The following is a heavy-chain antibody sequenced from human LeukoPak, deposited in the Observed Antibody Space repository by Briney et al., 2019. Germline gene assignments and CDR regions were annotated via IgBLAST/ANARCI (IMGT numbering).Heavy chain of an antibody. D-gene: IGHD2-15*01. CDR1: GLTFRSEV. Sequence: PGGSLRLSCTASGLTFRSEVMTWVRQAPGKGLEWVSSISGQGGSIYYKDSVKGRFTLSRDNSKNTVHLEMKNLRVEDTAVYYCAKGRGRGGMDVWGKGTTVTVSS. J-gene: IGHJ6*04. CDR2: ISGQGGSI. V-gene: IGHV3-23*01. CDR3: AKGRGRGGMDV.